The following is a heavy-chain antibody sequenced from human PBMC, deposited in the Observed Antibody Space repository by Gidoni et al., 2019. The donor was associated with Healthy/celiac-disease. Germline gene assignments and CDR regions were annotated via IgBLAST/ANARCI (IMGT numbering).Heavy chain of an antibody. CDR2: IIPILGIA. D-gene: IGHD4-4*01. CDR1: GGTFSSYA. Sequence: QVQLVQSGAEVKKPGSSVKVSCKASGGTFSSYAISWVRQAPGQGLEWMGRIIPILGIANYAQKFQGRVTITADKSTSTAYMELSSLRSEDTAVYYCARRRTVMPEDDYYGMDVWGQGTTVTVSS. J-gene: IGHJ6*02. CDR3: ARRRTVMPEDDYYGMDV. V-gene: IGHV1-69*04.